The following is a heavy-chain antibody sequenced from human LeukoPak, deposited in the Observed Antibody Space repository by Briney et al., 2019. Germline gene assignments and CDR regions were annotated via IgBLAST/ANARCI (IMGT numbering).Heavy chain of an antibody. J-gene: IGHJ4*02. Sequence: KVSCKASGYTFTSYGISWVRQMPGKGLEWMGRIDPSDSYTNYSPSFQGHVAISADKSISTAYLQWSSLKASDTAMYYCARQGRYCSSTSCSYFFDYWGQGTLVTVSS. CDR3: ARQGRYCSSTSCSYFFDY. CDR2: IDPSDSYT. CDR1: GYTFTSYG. D-gene: IGHD2-2*01. V-gene: IGHV5-10-1*01.